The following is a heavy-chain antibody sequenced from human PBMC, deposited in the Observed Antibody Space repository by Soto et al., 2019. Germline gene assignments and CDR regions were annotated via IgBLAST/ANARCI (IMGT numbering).Heavy chain of an antibody. V-gene: IGHV3-9*01. D-gene: IGHD3-16*01. CDR3: AKDRVGYDYIWGTGGMDV. CDR2: ISWNSGSI. Sequence: EVQLVESGGGLVQHGRSLRLSCAASGFTFDDYAMHWVRQAPGKGLEWVSGISWNSGSIGYADSVKGRFTISRDNAKNSLYLQMNSLRAEDTALYYCAKDRVGYDYIWGTGGMDVWGKGTTVTVSS. CDR1: GFTFDDYA. J-gene: IGHJ6*03.